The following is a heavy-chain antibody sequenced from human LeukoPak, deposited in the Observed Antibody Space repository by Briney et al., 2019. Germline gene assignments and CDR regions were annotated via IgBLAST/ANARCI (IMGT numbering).Heavy chain of an antibody. CDR2: INPNSGGT. D-gene: IGHD3-22*01. CDR3: ARVGSGYDY. Sequence: ASVKASCTASGYTFTGYYMHWVRPDPGQGLEWMGWINPNSGGTNYAQKCQGRVTMTRDTSISTAYMELSRLRSDDTAVYYCARVGSGYDYWGQGTLVTVSS. V-gene: IGHV1-2*02. CDR1: GYTFTGYY. J-gene: IGHJ4*02.